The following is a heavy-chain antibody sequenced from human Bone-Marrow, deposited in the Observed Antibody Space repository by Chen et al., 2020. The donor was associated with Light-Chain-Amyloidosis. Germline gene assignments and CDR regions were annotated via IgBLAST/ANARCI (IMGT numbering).Heavy chain of an antibody. CDR1: RFAFSSYA. J-gene: IGHJ3*02. CDR2: IRGSGGSR. CDR3: AKDISYDDILPGYPADAFDI. D-gene: IGHD3-9*01. Sequence: EVQLVESGGGLLQRGGSLRLSCAASRFAFSSYALSWVRQAPGKGLEWVSTIRGSGGSRYYGDSVKGRLTISRDNSKNALFLQMNSLRAEDTAVYYCAKDISYDDILPGYPADAFDIWGQGTMVTVSS. V-gene: IGHV3-23*04.